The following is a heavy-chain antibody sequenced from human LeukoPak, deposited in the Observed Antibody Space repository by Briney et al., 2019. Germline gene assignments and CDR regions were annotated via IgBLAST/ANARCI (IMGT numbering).Heavy chain of an antibody. J-gene: IGHJ4*02. CDR2: IKQDGSEK. D-gene: IGHD3-3*01. CDR3: ARVAILGSFDY. Sequence: GGSLRLSCAASGFTFSSYWMSWVRQAPGKGLECVANIKQDGSEKYYVDSVKGRFTISRDNAKNSLYLQMNSLRAEDTAVYYCARVAILGSFDYWGQGTLVTVSS. V-gene: IGHV3-7*05. CDR1: GFTFSSYW.